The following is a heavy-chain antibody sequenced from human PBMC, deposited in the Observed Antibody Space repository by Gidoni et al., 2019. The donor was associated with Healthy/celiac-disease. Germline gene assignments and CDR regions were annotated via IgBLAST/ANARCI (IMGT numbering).Heavy chain of an antibody. CDR3: ASRHDSSGYRFDY. CDR2: INPNSGGT. Sequence: QVQLVQSGAEVKKPGASVQVSCKSSGYTFTGYYMHWVRQSPGQGLEWMGWINPNSGGTNYAQKFQGRVTMTRDTSIRTAYMELSRLRSDDTAVYYCASRHDSSGYRFDYWGQGTLVTVSS. V-gene: IGHV1-2*02. D-gene: IGHD3-22*01. J-gene: IGHJ4*02. CDR1: GYTFTGYY.